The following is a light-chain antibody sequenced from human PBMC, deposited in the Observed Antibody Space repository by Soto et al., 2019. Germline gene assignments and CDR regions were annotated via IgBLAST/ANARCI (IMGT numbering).Light chain of an antibody. CDR1: QSVSSN. V-gene: IGKV3-15*01. CDR2: GAS. J-gene: IGKJ1*01. CDR3: QSYINGLRT. Sequence: EIVMTQSPATLSVSPGERATLSCRASQSVSSNLAWYQQKPGQAPRLLIYGASTRATGIPARFSGSGSGTGFTLPNRRRRCEDLAFYSCQSYINGLRTWGKGTK.